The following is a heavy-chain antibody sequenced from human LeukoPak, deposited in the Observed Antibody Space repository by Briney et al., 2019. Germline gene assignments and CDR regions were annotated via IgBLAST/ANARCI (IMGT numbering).Heavy chain of an antibody. CDR3: ARGGEMATTTYFDY. CDR1: GFTLSSYS. Sequence: GGSLRLSCAASGFTLSSYSMNWVRQAPGKGLEWVSSISSSSSYIYYADSVKGRFTISRDNAKNSLYLQMNSLRAEDTAVYYCARGGEMATTTYFDYWGQGTLVTVSS. J-gene: IGHJ4*02. CDR2: ISSSSSYI. V-gene: IGHV3-21*01. D-gene: IGHD5-24*01.